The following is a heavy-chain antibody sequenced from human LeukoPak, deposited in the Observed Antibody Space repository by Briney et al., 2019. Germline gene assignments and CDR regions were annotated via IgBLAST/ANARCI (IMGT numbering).Heavy chain of an antibody. Sequence: SVKVSCKVSGFTFTSFAMQWVRQARGQRLEWIGWIVVGSGNTNYAQKFQERVTITRDMSTSTVYMELSSLRSEDTAVYYCAADPYPTYYYDSSGYLVPDAFDIWGQGTMVTVSS. CDR3: AADPYPTYYYDSSGYLVPDAFDI. V-gene: IGHV1-58*02. CDR2: IVVGSGNT. J-gene: IGHJ3*02. CDR1: GFTFTSFA. D-gene: IGHD3-22*01.